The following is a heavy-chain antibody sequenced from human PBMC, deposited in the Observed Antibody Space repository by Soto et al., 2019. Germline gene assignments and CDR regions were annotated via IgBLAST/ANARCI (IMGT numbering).Heavy chain of an antibody. Sequence: LRLSCAASGFTFSSYAMHWVRQAPGKGLEWVAVISYDGSNKYYADSVKGRFTISRDNSKNTLYLQMNSLRAEDTAVYYCARDRAVVRGVFYYYYGMDVWGQGTTVTVSS. CDR2: ISYDGSNK. J-gene: IGHJ6*02. CDR3: ARDRAVVRGVFYYYYGMDV. V-gene: IGHV3-30-3*01. D-gene: IGHD3-10*01. CDR1: GFTFSSYA.